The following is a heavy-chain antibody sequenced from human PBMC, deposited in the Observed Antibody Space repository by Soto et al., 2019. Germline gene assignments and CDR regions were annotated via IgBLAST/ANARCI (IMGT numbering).Heavy chain of an antibody. V-gene: IGHV3-53*01. Sequence: GGSLRLSCAASGFTVSTNYMSWVRQAPGKGLEWVSIIYSGGSTYYADSVKGRFTISRDNSKNTLYLQMNSLRAEDTAMYYCTRDQNSPSHFGYWGQGTLVTVYS. CDR3: TRDQNSPSHFGY. CDR1: GFTVSTNY. J-gene: IGHJ4*02. D-gene: IGHD2-2*01. CDR2: IYSGGST.